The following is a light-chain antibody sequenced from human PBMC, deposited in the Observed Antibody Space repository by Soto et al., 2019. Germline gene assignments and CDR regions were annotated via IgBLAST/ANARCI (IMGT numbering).Light chain of an antibody. V-gene: IGLV2-8*01. CDR1: SRYVGGYNY. Sequence: QSALTQPPSASGSPGQSVTISCTGTSRYVGGYNYVSWYQQHPGKVPKLMVYEVNKRPSGGPDRISGTKSGNTASLTVSGLQAEDEADYYCTSYAGGNNVYGTGTKLTV. CDR2: EVN. J-gene: IGLJ1*01. CDR3: TSYAGGNNV.